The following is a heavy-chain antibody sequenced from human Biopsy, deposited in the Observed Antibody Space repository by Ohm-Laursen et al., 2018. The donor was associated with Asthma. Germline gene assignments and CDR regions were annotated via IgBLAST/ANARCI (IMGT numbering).Heavy chain of an antibody. V-gene: IGHV3-30*18. CDR2: ISYDGSHK. Sequence: SLRLSCTASGFMFRSFGMHWVRQAPGKGLEWVAVISYDGSHKFYEDSVKGRFTISRDNSKNTPYLQMNSLRTEDTAVYYCAKRRGYSGHDNDYWGQGTLVIVSS. D-gene: IGHD5-12*01. CDR1: GFMFRSFG. J-gene: IGHJ4*02. CDR3: AKRRGYSGHDNDY.